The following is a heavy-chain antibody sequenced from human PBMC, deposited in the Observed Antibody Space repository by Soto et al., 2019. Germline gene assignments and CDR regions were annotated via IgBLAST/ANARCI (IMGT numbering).Heavy chain of an antibody. V-gene: IGHV1-69*12. CDR1: AGTFSSYA. J-gene: IGHJ4*02. CDR2: IIPIFGTA. CDR3: ARHSGVTVQDPFDS. Sequence: QGQLVQSGAEVKKPGSSVKVSCKASAGTFSSYAISWVRQAPGQGLEWMGGIIPIFGTANDAQKFQGRITITGDESTSTSYMEPSSLRSEATALYYCARHSGVTVQDPFDSWGKGSLVTVSS. D-gene: IGHD1-26*01.